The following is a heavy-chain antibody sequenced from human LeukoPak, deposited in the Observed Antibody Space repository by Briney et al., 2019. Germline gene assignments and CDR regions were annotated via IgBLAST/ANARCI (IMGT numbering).Heavy chain of an antibody. D-gene: IGHD6-13*01. CDR2: IRSKANSYAT. Sequence: PGGSLRLSCAASGFTFSGSAMHWVRQASGKGLEWVGRIRSKANSYATAYAASVKGRFTISRDDSKNTAYLQMNSLKTEDTAVYYCTRHRVIAAAGTNYYYGMDVWGQGTTVTVSS. V-gene: IGHV3-73*01. J-gene: IGHJ6*02. CDR3: TRHRVIAAAGTNYYYGMDV. CDR1: GFTFSGSA.